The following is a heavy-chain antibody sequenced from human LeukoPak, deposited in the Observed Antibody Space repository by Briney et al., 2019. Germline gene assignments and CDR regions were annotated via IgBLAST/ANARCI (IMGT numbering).Heavy chain of an antibody. D-gene: IGHD6-19*01. CDR2: FSGSGGGT. CDR3: ARDDGSGWYNWFDP. V-gene: IGHV3-23*01. Sequence: GGSLGLSCEASGFTFSTYAMSWVRQAPGKGLEWVSSFSGSGGGTYYADSVKGRFTISRDNSKNMLYLQMNSLRAEDTAVYYCARDDGSGWYNWFDPWGQGTLVTVSS. J-gene: IGHJ5*02. CDR1: GFTFSTYA.